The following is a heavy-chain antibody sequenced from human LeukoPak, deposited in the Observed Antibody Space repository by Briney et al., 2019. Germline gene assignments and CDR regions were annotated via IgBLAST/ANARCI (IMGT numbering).Heavy chain of an antibody. J-gene: IGHJ4*02. V-gene: IGHV4-34*01. D-gene: IGHD3-10*01. CDR3: ARGPLITMVRGVITLPSFDY. CDR2: INHSGST. Sequence: PSETLSLTCAVYGGSFNGYYWSWIRQPPGKGLEWIGEINHSGSTNYNPSLKSRVTISVDTSKNQFSLKLSSVTAADTAVYYCARGPLITMVRGVITLPSFDYWGQGTLVTVSS. CDR1: GGSFNGYY.